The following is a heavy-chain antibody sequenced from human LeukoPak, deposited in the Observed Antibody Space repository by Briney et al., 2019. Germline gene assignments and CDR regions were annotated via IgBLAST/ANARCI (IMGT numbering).Heavy chain of an antibody. Sequence: SETLSLTCTVSGGSMTNYYWNWIRQPPGKGLEWIGYISASGTTNYNPSLMSRVTISVGTSKNQFSLKLSSVTAADTAVYYCARGLRYYYYYMDVWGKGTTVTVSS. CDR2: ISASGTT. V-gene: IGHV4-4*09. CDR3: ARGLRYYYYYMDV. CDR1: GGSMTNYY. J-gene: IGHJ6*03.